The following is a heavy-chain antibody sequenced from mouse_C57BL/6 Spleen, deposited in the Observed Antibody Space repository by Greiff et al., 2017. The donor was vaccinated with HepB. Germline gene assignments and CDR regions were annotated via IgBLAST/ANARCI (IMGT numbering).Heavy chain of an antibody. CDR1: GFSLTSYG. D-gene: IGHD2-3*01. Sequence: VQLQESGPGLVQPSQSLSITCTVSGFSLTSYGVHWVRQSPGKGLEWLGVIWSGGSTDYNAAFISRLSISKDNSKSQVFFKMNSLQADDTAIYYCARKGGIDGYSWFAYWGQGTLVTVSA. J-gene: IGHJ3*01. V-gene: IGHV2-2*01. CDR2: IWSGGST. CDR3: ARKGGIDGYSWFAY.